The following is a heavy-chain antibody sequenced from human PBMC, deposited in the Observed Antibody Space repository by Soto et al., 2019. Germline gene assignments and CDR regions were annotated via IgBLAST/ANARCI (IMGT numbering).Heavy chain of an antibody. CDR1: GGSFSGYY. CDR3: ARGAKYYDYVWGSYRKNWFDP. D-gene: IGHD3-16*02. V-gene: IGHV4-34*01. CDR2: INHSGST. J-gene: IGHJ5*02. Sequence: QVPLQQWGAGLLKPSETLSLTCAVYGGSFSGYYWSWIRQPPGKGLEWIGEINHSGSTNYNPSLKSRVTISVDTSKNQFSLKLSSVTAADTAVYYCARGAKYYDYVWGSYRKNWFDPWGQGTLVTVSS.